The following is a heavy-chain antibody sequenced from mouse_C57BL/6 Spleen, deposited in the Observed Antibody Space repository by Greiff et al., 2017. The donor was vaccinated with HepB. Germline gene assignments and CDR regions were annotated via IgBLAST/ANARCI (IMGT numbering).Heavy chain of an antibody. V-gene: IGHV5-4*01. D-gene: IGHD4-1*01. CDR3: ARDRELDFGY. CDR1: GFTFSSYA. J-gene: IGHJ2*01. Sequence: DVHLVESGGGLVKPGGSLKLSCAASGFTFSSYAMSWVRQTPEKRLEWVATISDGGSYTYYPDNVKGRFTISRDNAKNNLYLQMSHLKSEDTAMYYCARDRELDFGYWGQGTTLTVSS. CDR2: ISDGGSYT.